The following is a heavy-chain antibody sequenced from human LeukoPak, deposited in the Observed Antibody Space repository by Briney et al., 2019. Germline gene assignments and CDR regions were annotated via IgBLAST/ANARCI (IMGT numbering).Heavy chain of an antibody. V-gene: IGHV4-4*07. CDR1: GGSISGYF. CDR3: ARDGGTYTAPLDY. Sequence: SETLSLTCTVSGGSISGYFWSWIRQPAGKGLEWLGHIYTSGSANYNPSLKSRVTMSVDTPKNQFSLELSSVTAADTAVYYCARDGGTYTAPLDYWGQGTLVTVSS. CDR2: IYTSGSA. J-gene: IGHJ4*02. D-gene: IGHD3-16*01.